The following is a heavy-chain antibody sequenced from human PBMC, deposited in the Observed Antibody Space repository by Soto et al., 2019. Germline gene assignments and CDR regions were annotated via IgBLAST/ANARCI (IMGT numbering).Heavy chain of an antibody. V-gene: IGHV3-23*01. CDR1: AFTFNNYA. CDR2: IGGSGRTT. CDR3: SKSRYSDSSGDFYDS. Sequence: EVQLLESGGGLVQPGGSLSLSCEASAFTFNNYAMSWVRQAPGKGLEWVSGIGGSGRTTYYADSVKGRFTISRDNSNNTLYLQMNSLRAEYPAVSYCSKSRYSDSSGDFYDSWGQGTLVTVSS. J-gene: IGHJ5*01. D-gene: IGHD3-22*01.